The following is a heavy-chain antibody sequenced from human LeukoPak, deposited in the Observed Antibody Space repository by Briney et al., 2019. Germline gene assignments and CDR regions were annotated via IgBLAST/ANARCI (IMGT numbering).Heavy chain of an antibody. V-gene: IGHV4-38-2*01. CDR3: ARGVYVWGSYRSAVFDI. CDR2: IYHSGIT. D-gene: IGHD3-16*02. J-gene: IGHJ3*02. Sequence: SETLSLTCGVSGYSVSSGYFWAWIRQPPEKGLEWIGNIYHSGITYFKPSLKSRVTMSVDTSKNQFSLKLNSATAADTAVYYCARGVYVWGSYRSAVFDIWGQGTMVTVSS. CDR1: GYSVSSGYF.